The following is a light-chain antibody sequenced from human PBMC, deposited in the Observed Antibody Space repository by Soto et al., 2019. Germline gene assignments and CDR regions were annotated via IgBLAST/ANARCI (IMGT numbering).Light chain of an antibody. J-gene: IGKJ4*01. CDR2: DAS. V-gene: IGKV1-5*01. CDR1: QSISNY. Sequence: MTQDRATVAASQGVRVTVTCRASQSISNYLAWHQQKPGKAPKLLIYDASSLASGIPARFSGSGYGTEFTLTISSLQPDDSAAYSCHQNGGSPRTFGEGTKVDIK. CDR3: HQNGGSPRT.